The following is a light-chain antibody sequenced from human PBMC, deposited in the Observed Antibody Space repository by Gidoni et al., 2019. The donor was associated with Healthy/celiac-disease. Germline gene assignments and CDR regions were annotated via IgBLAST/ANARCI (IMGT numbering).Light chain of an antibody. J-gene: IGKJ4*01. CDR2: DAS. V-gene: IGKV3-11*01. CDR3: QQRSNWPPEGLT. Sequence: EIVWTQSPATLSLSPGERATLSCRASQSVSSYLAWYQQKPGQAPRLLIYDASNRATGIPARFRGSGSGTDFTLTISSLEPEDFAVYYCQQRSNWPPEGLTFGGGTKVEIK. CDR1: QSVSSY.